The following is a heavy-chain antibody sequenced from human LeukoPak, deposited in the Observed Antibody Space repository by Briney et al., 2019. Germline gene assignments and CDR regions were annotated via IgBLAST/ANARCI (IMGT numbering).Heavy chain of an antibody. D-gene: IGHD3-10*01. Sequence: PSETLSLTCIVSGDSISTDYWSWIRQPPGKGLEWIGEINHSGSTNYNPSLKSRVTISVDTSKNQFSLKLSSVTAADTAVYYCARGRPRYYYGSGSYYRGPFDYWGQGTLVTVSS. CDR2: INHSGST. CDR1: GDSISTDY. V-gene: IGHV4-34*01. CDR3: ARGRPRYYYGSGSYYRGPFDY. J-gene: IGHJ4*02.